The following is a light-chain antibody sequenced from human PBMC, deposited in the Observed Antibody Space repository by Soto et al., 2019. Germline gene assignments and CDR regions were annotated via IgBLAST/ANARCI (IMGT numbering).Light chain of an antibody. J-gene: IGLJ1*01. CDR2: EVS. CDR1: SSDVGSSNL. V-gene: IGLV2-23*02. CDR3: CSYAGSSTHV. Sequence: HSVLTQPASVSGAPAQSITFSCTGTSSDVGSSNLVSWYQQHPGKAPKLLIYEVSKRPSGVSNRFSGSKSGNTASLTISGLQAEDEADYYCCSYAGSSTHVFGTGTKVTVL.